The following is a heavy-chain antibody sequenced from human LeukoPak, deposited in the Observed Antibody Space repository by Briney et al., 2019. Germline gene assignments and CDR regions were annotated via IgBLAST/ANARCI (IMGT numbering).Heavy chain of an antibody. V-gene: IGHV3-7*03. Sequence: GGSLRLSCAASGFTFSSYWMSWVRQAPGKGLEWVANIKQDGSEKYYVDSVKGRFTSSRDNAKNSLYLQMNSLRAEDTAMYYCARDRRGLGMDVWGQGTTVTVSS. D-gene: IGHD3-10*01. CDR3: ARDRRGLGMDV. J-gene: IGHJ6*02. CDR2: IKQDGSEK. CDR1: GFTFSSYW.